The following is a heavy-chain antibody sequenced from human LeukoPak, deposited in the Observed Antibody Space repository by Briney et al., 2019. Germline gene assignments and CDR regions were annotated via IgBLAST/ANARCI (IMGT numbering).Heavy chain of an antibody. J-gene: IGHJ4*02. V-gene: IGHV3-48*03. CDR1: GITFTSYE. Sequence: PGGSLRLSCAASGITFTSYEMNWVRQAPGKGLEWVSYITISGSTIYYADSVKGRFTISRDNAKNSLYLQMNSLRAEDTAVYYCARATSFDYWGQGTLVSVST. CDR3: ARATSFDY. CDR2: ITISGSTI.